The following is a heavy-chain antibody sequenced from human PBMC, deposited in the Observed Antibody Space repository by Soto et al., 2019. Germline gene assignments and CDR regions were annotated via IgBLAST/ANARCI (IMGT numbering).Heavy chain of an antibody. CDR3: ARIQDYVWGSYPFDV. CDR1: GFSLNDARLG. Sequence: SGPTLVNPTETVTLTCTVSGFSLNDARLGVSWIRQPPGRALEWLAHIFSNDEKSYSTSLYNRLTISKDTSKSQVVLTMTNMGPVDTATYFCARIQDYVWGSYPFDVWGQGSLVTVSS. V-gene: IGHV2-26*01. CDR2: IFSNDEK. J-gene: IGHJ4*02. D-gene: IGHD3-16*02.